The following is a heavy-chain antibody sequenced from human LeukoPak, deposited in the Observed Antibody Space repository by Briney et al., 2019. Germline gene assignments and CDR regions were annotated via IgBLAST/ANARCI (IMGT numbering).Heavy chain of an antibody. CDR2: ISYDGTNK. D-gene: IGHD2-21*02. CDR1: GFALSFHA. J-gene: IGHJ3*02. Sequence: GRSLRLSCAASGFALSFHALHWVRQSPGKGLEWVAAISYDGTNKFYADSVKGRFTVSRDNSQKTMSLEMNSLRPEDTAVYSCARGMTASLRANAGFDIWGQGTTVAVSS. V-gene: IGHV3-30*04. CDR3: ARGMTASLRANAGFDI.